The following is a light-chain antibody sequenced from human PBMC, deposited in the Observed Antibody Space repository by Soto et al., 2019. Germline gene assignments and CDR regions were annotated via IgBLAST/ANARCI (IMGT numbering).Light chain of an antibody. CDR1: QSVSSN. J-gene: IGKJ2*01. CDR3: QQYNNWPPMYT. V-gene: IGKV3-15*01. Sequence: IVMTQSPATLSVXPGERATLSCRASQSVSSNLAWYQQKPGQAPRLLIYGASTRATGIPARFSGXXXXXXXXXTXSSLQSEDFAVYYCQQYNNWPPMYTFGQGTKLEIK. CDR2: GAS.